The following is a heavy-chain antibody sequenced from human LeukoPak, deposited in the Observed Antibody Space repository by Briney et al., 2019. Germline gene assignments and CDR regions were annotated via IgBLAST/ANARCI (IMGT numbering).Heavy chain of an antibody. D-gene: IGHD2-21*01. V-gene: IGHV3-23*01. CDR2: ISGSGDST. J-gene: IGHJ4*02. CDR3: AKDTNCGGDCYFYYFDY. Sequence: PGGSLRLSCVASGFNFSSYAMSWVRQAPGKGLEWVSAISGSGDSTYYADSVKGRFTISRDNSKNTLYLQMNSLRAEDTAVYYCAKDTNCGGDCYFYYFDYWGQGTLVTVSS. CDR1: GFNFSSYA.